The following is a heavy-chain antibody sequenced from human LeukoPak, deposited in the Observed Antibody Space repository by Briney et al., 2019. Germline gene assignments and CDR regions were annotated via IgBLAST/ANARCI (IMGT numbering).Heavy chain of an antibody. Sequence: TGGSLRLSCAASGFTFRSYEMNWVRQAPGKGLEWVSYISSSGSTIYYADSVKGRFTISRDNAKNSLYLQMNSLRAEDTAVYYCARANYGSGSPSDYWGQGTLVTVSS. J-gene: IGHJ4*02. CDR3: ARANYGSGSPSDY. CDR2: ISSSGSTI. CDR1: GFTFRSYE. D-gene: IGHD3-10*01. V-gene: IGHV3-48*03.